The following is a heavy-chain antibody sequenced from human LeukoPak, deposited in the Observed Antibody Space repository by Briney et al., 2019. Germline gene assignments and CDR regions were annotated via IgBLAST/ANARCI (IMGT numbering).Heavy chain of an antibody. V-gene: IGHV3-30*04. CDR1: GFTFSSYA. J-gene: IGHJ4*02. CDR3: ARDLKLFDY. Sequence: GRSLRLSCAASGFTFSSYAMHWVRQAPGKGLEWVAVISYDGSNKYYADSVKGRFTISRDNSKNTLYLQMNSLRAEDTAVYYCARDLKLFDYWGQGTLVTVSS. CDR2: ISYDGSNK.